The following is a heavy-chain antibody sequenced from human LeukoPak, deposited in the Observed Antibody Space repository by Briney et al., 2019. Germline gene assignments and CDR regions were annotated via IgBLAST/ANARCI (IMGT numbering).Heavy chain of an antibody. D-gene: IGHD6-19*01. CDR2: IHYSGKT. V-gene: IGHV4-39*02. CDR1: GGSISRSSYY. Sequence: SETLSLTCSVTGGSISRSSYYWGWIRQPPGEGLEWIGNIHYSGKTYYNPSLKSRVTISTDTSKNQFSLKLSSVTAADTAVYSCAKVGGLAVAGTDNWMDPWGQGTLVTVSS. J-gene: IGHJ5*02. CDR3: AKVGGLAVAGTDNWMDP.